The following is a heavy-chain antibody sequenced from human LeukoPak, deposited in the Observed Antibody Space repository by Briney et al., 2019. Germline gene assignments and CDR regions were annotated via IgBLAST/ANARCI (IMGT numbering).Heavy chain of an antibody. V-gene: IGHV1-18*01. Sequence: ASVKVSCKASGYTFTSYGITWARQAPGQGLEWMGWISAYNGNTNYAQKLQGRVTMTTDPSTSTAYMELRSLRSDDTAVYYCARRSCSSTSCSLYYFDYWGQGTLVTVSS. J-gene: IGHJ4*02. CDR3: ARRSCSSTSCSLYYFDY. D-gene: IGHD2-2*01. CDR2: ISAYNGNT. CDR1: GYTFTSYG.